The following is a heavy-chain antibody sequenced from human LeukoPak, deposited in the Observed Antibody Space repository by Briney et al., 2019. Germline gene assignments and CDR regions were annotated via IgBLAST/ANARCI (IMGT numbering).Heavy chain of an antibody. D-gene: IGHD3-3*01. CDR2: INHSGST. CDR1: GGSFSGYY. CDR3: ARGKVAYDFWSGQTYPYYMDV. Sequence: PSETLSLTCAVYGGSFSGYYWGWIRQPPGKGLEWIGEINHSGSTNYNPSLKSRVTISVDTSKNQFSLKLSSVTAADTAVYYCARGKVAYDFWSGQTYPYYMDVWGKGTTVTVSS. J-gene: IGHJ6*03. V-gene: IGHV4-34*01.